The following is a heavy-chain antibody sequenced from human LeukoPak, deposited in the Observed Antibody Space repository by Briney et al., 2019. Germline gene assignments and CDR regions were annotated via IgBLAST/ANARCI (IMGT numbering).Heavy chain of an antibody. J-gene: IGHJ4*02. CDR2: IWYDGSNK. CDR1: RITFRSYG. V-gene: IGHV3-33*01. D-gene: IGHD4-17*01. Sequence: GGSLRLSCAASRITFRSYGMHWVRQAPGKGLEWVAVIWYDGSNKYHVDSVKGRFTISRDNSKNMLYLEMNSLRAEDTAVYYCATGDYGGPLDYWGQGTLVTVS. CDR3: ATGDYGGPLDY.